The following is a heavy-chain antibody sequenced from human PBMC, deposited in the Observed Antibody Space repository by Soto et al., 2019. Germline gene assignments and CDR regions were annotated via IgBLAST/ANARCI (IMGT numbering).Heavy chain of an antibody. J-gene: IGHJ4*02. CDR2: IKQDGSEK. D-gene: IGHD6-19*01. V-gene: IGHV3-7*01. CDR3: VLYRSGDPLEY. Sequence: GGPLRRPGAASGVTLSSYWMSWVRQAPGKGLERVANIKQDGSEKYYVDSVKGRFTISRDNAKNSLYLQMNSLRAEDTAVYYCVLYRSGDPLEYWAQGTLVIVSS. CDR1: GVTLSSYW.